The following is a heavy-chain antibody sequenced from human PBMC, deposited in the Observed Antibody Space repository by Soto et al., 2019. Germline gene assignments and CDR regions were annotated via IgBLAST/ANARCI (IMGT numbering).Heavy chain of an antibody. D-gene: IGHD1-1*01. CDR2: ISAHNGNT. J-gene: IGHJ4*02. CDR3: ARGRYGDY. CDR1: GYAFTTYG. V-gene: IGHV1-18*01. Sequence: QVHLVQSGAEVKKPGASVKVSCKGSGYAFTTYGITWVRQAPGQGLEWMGWISAHNGNTNYAQKLQGRVTVTRDTSTSPAYMGVRSLRSDDTAVYYWARGRYGDYWGQGALVTVSS.